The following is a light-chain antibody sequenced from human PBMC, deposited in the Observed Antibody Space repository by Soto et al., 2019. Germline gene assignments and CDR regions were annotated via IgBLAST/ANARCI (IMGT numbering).Light chain of an antibody. CDR1: QSVSSN. CDR2: GAS. J-gene: IGKJ2*01. CDR3: QQYDNWPPPYT. Sequence: EIVMTQSPATLSVSPGERATLSCRASQSVSSNLAWYHQSPGQAPTLLIYGASTRATGIPARFRGSCSGTDFTLTVTSLQSEDFAVYYCQQYDNWPPPYTFGQGTKLEIK. V-gene: IGKV3-15*01.